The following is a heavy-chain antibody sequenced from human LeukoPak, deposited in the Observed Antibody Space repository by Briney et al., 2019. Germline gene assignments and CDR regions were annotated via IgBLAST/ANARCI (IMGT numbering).Heavy chain of an antibody. D-gene: IGHD1-26*01. V-gene: IGHV4-39*07. CDR2: IYYSGST. J-gene: IGHJ4*02. Sequence: SETLSLTCTVSGGSISSSSYYWGWIRQPPGKGLEWIGSIYYSGSTYYNPSLKSRVTISVDTSKNQFSLKLSSVTAADTAVYYCARGATDVGGLFDYWGQGTLVTVSS. CDR3: ARGATDVGGLFDY. CDR1: GGSISSSSYY.